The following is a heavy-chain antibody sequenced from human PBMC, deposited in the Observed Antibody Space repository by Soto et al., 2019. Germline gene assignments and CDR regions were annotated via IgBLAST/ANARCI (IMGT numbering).Heavy chain of an antibody. CDR1: GGSISSSSYY. CDR3: ARQDYYDSSGYYYVGRIWPY. V-gene: IGHV4-39*01. CDR2: IYYSGST. D-gene: IGHD3-22*01. Sequence: PSETLSLTCAVSGGSISSSSYYWGWIRQPPGKGLEWIGSIYYSGSTYYNPSLKSRVTISVDTSKNQFSLKLSSVTAADTAVYYCARQDYYDSSGYYYVGRIWPYWGQGTLVTVSS. J-gene: IGHJ4*02.